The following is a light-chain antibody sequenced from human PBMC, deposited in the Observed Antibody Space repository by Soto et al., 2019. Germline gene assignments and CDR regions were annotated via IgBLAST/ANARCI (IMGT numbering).Light chain of an antibody. CDR1: RVLRHSDGNIY. V-gene: IGKV2-30*02. CDR3: LQATHWSHT. J-gene: IGKJ2*01. Sequence: VVLTQSPLSLSATLAQPASISSASSRVLRHSDGNIYLIWYQQRRSQSPRRLIDQVSNRGSGVPDRFSGSESVTDFTLKISRVEAEDVGVYYCLQATHWSHTFGEGTKVDIK. CDR2: QVS.